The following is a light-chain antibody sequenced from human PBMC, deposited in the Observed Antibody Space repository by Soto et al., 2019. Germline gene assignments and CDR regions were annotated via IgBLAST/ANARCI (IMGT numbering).Light chain of an antibody. J-gene: IGLJ1*01. CDR3: SSYAGSLDV. V-gene: IGLV2-8*01. Sequence: QSALTQPPSASGSPGQSVTISCTGTSSDVGGYNYVSWYQQHPGKAPKLMIYEVSKRPSGVPDRFSGSKSANTASLTVSGLQAEDEADYYCSSYAGSLDVFGTGTKVTVL. CDR1: SSDVGGYNY. CDR2: EVS.